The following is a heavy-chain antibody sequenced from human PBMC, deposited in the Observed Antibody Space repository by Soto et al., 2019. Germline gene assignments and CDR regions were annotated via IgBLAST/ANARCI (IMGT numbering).Heavy chain of an antibody. Sequence: EVQLLESGGGLVQPGGSLSLSFSASGFTFSSYAMSWVRQAPGKGLEWVSAISGSGGSTYYADSVKGRFTISRDNSKNTLYVQMNSLRVEDTAVYYCAKARADYYDTSGYPVEFWGQGALVTVSS. CDR1: GFTFSSYA. CDR3: AKARADYYDTSGYPVEF. D-gene: IGHD3-22*01. CDR2: ISGSGGST. J-gene: IGHJ4*02. V-gene: IGHV3-23*01.